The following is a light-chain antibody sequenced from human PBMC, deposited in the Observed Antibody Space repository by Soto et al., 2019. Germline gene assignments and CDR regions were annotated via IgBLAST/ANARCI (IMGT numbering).Light chain of an antibody. CDR1: SSDVGGYNY. CDR2: DVS. Sequence: QSALTQPRSVSGSPGQSVTISCTGTSSDVGGYNYVSWYQQHPGKAPKFMIYDVSKRPSGVPDRFSGSKSGNTASLTISGVQAEDEGYYYCRLNSGRYPWVFGGGTKLTVL. CDR3: RLNSGRYPWV. J-gene: IGLJ3*02. V-gene: IGLV2-11*01.